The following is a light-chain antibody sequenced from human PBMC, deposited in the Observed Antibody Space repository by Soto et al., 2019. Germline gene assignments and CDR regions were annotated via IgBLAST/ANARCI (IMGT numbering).Light chain of an antibody. CDR2: DAS. Sequence: EIVLTQSPATLSLSPGERATLSCRASQSVSSYLAWYQQKPGQAPRLLIYDASNRATGIPARFSGSGSGTDFTLTISRLEPEDFAVYYCQQRSNWPPWTLGQGTKVEIK. V-gene: IGKV3-11*01. CDR3: QQRSNWPPWT. CDR1: QSVSSY. J-gene: IGKJ1*01.